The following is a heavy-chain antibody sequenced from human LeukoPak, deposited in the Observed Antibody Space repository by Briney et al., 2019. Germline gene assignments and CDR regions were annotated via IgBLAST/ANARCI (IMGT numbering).Heavy chain of an antibody. CDR1: GFTFSSYS. Sequence: GESLRLSCAASGFTFSSYSMNWVRQAPGKGLEWVSAISGSGGSTYYADSVKGRFTISRDNSKNTLYLQMNSLRAEDTAVYYCAKDAPPSGYYGAFDIWGQGTMVTVSS. CDR2: ISGSGGST. V-gene: IGHV3-23*01. J-gene: IGHJ3*02. D-gene: IGHD3-3*01. CDR3: AKDAPPSGYYGAFDI.